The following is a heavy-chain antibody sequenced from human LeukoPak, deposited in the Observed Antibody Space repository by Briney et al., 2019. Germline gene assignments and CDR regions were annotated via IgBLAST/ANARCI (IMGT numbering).Heavy chain of an antibody. CDR2: INSSGYTI. V-gene: IGHV3-11*01. D-gene: IGHD3-10*01. CDR1: GFTFSDYY. J-gene: IGHJ4*02. CDR3: ARGLPYGSGKFGPFDY. Sequence: GGSLRLSCAASGFTFSDYYMTWIRQAPGKGLEWVSYINSSGYTIYYADSVRGRFTISRDNAKNSLYLQMNSLRTEDTAVYYCARGLPYGSGKFGPFDYWGQGTLVTVSS.